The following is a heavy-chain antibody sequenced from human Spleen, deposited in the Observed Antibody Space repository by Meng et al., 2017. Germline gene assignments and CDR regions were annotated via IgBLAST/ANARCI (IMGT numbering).Heavy chain of an antibody. Sequence: VQLQQWGAGLLKPSETLSLTCAVYGGSFSGYYWYWIRQPPGKGLEWIGEITHTGNTNYNPSLKSRVTISVDTSKNQFSLRLSSVTAADTAVYYCARSLLTGPYWGQGTLVTVSS. V-gene: IGHV4-34*01. CDR3: ARSLLTGPY. J-gene: IGHJ4*02. CDR1: GGSFSGYY. CDR2: ITHTGNT. D-gene: IGHD3-9*01.